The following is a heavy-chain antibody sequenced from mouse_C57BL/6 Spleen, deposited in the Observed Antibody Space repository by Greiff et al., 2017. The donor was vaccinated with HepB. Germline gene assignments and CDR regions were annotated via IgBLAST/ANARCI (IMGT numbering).Heavy chain of an antibody. D-gene: IGHD1-1*01. CDR2: IYPGSGST. Sequence: VKLQQPGAELVKPGASVKMSCKASGYTFTSYWITWVKQRPGQGLEWIGDIYPGSGSTNYNEKFKSKATLTVDTSSSTAYMQLSSLTSEDSAVYYCARSYYYGSRPFAYWGQGTLVTVSA. V-gene: IGHV1-55*01. CDR1: GYTFTSYW. CDR3: ARSYYYGSRPFAY. J-gene: IGHJ3*01.